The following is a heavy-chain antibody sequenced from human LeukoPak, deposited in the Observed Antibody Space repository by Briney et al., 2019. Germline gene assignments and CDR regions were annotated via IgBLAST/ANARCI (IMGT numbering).Heavy chain of an antibody. D-gene: IGHD6-19*01. Sequence: SETLSLTCTVSGDSISGNSYHWGWIRQSPGKGLEWIGSVNYSGATYYNPSLKSRVSISVDTSKNQFSLKVTSVTAADTAVYYCATTFSYTSGGYDYWGQGTLVTVSS. V-gene: IGHV4-39*01. CDR2: VNYSGAT. CDR3: ATTFSYTSGGYDY. J-gene: IGHJ4*02. CDR1: GDSISGNSYH.